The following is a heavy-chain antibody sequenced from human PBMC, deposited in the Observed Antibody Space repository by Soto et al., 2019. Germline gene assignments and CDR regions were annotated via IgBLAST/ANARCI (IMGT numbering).Heavy chain of an antibody. D-gene: IGHD5-18*01. CDR1: GFTFSSYG. V-gene: IGHV3-30*18. J-gene: IGHJ6*02. Sequence: PVGSLRLSCAASGFTFSSYGMHWVRQAPGRGLEWVAVISYDGSNKYYADSVKGRFTISRDNSKNTLYLQMNSLRAEDTAVYYCAKNSGRGYSYGLLMDYGMDVWGQGTTVTVSS. CDR3: AKNSGRGYSYGLLMDYGMDV. CDR2: ISYDGSNK.